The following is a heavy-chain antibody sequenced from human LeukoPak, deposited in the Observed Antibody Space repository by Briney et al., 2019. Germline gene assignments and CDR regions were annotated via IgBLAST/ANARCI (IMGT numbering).Heavy chain of an antibody. D-gene: IGHD3-22*01. CDR3: ARGPYDSSRD. CDR1: GVTFSTYA. Sequence: PGGSLRLSCVASGVTFSTYAMSWVRQPPGKGLEWIGEINHSGNTNYNPSLKSRVTISVDTSKNQFSLKLSSVTAADTAVYYCARGPYDSSRDWGQGTLVTVSS. V-gene: IGHV4-34*01. J-gene: IGHJ4*02. CDR2: INHSGNT.